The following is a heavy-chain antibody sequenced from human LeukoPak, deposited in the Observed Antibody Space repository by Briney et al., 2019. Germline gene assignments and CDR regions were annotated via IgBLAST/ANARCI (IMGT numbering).Heavy chain of an antibody. CDR2: INPNSGGT. J-gene: IGHJ5*02. D-gene: IGHD3-9*01. CDR1: GYTFTGYY. V-gene: IGHV1-2*02. Sequence: ASVKVSCKASGYTFTGYYMHWVRRAPGQGLEWMGWINPNSGGTNYAQKFQGRVTMTRDTSISTAYMELSRLRSDDTAVYYCATSSQGYDILTGYYREDWFDPWGQGTLVTVSS. CDR3: ATSSQGYDILTGYYREDWFDP.